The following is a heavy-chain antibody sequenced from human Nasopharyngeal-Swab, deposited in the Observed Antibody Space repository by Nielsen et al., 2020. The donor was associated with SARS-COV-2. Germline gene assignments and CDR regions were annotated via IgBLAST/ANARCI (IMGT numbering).Heavy chain of an antibody. CDR3: ITDDTGHDWGY. D-gene: IGHD5-12*01. Sequence: GGSLRLSCAASGFSFSDAWMNWVRQTPGKGLEWVGRIKSRRDGTVTDYAAPVRGRFTISRDDSKQMLYLQMNGLKTEDTALYYCITDDTGHDWGYWGQGALVIVSS. V-gene: IGHV3-15*07. CDR2: IKSRRDGTVT. CDR1: GFSFSDAW. J-gene: IGHJ4*02.